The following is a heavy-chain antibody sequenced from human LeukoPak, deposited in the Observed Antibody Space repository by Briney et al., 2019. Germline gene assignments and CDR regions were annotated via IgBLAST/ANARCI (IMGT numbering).Heavy chain of an antibody. CDR2: ISWNSGSI. Sequence: PGRSLRLSCAASGFTFDDYAMHWVRHAPGKGLEWVSGISWNSGSIGYADSVKGRFTISRDNAKNSLYLQMNSLRAEDTALYYCAKGKSSSWPYYFDYWGQGTLITVSS. V-gene: IGHV3-9*01. J-gene: IGHJ4*02. D-gene: IGHD6-13*01. CDR1: GFTFDDYA. CDR3: AKGKSSSWPYYFDY.